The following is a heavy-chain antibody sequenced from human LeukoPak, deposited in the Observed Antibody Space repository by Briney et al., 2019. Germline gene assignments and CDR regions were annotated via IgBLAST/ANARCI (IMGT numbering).Heavy chain of an antibody. D-gene: IGHD3-22*01. V-gene: IGHV3-11*01. CDR1: GFTLSDYY. CDR3: ARDRLGDYDSSGYYDI. CDR2: ISDSGSII. J-gene: IGHJ4*02. Sequence: GGSLRLSCAASGFTLSDYYMSWIRQAPGKGLEWVSYISDSGSIIYYADSVKGRFTISRDNAKSSLYLQMNSLRVEDTAVYYCARDRLGDYDSSGYYDIWGQGTLVTVSS.